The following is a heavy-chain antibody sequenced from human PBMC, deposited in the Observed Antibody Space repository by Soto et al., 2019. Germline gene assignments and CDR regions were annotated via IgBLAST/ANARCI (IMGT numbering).Heavy chain of an antibody. V-gene: IGHV3-23*01. CDR3: AKDSRAPRPGFYYYGLDV. CDR1: GFTFISYP. Sequence: GGSLRLSCAASGFTFISYPMNWVRQAPGKGLEWVSAISGSDSRTYYAGSVKGRLTISRDNSENTLFLQMNSLRAEDTAVHYCAKDSRAPRPGFYYYGLDVWGQGTTVTVSS. CDR2: ISGSDSRT. J-gene: IGHJ6*02.